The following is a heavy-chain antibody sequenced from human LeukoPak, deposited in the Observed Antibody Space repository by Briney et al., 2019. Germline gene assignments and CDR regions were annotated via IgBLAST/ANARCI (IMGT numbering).Heavy chain of an antibody. Sequence: GGSLRLSCAASGFTFSSYSMNWVCQAPGKGLEWVSSISSSSSYIYYADSVKGRFTISRDNAKNSLYLQMNSLRAEDTAVYYCARVYGRFLEWLLLYFDYWGQGTLVTVSS. D-gene: IGHD3-3*01. CDR2: ISSSSSYI. CDR3: ARVYGRFLEWLLLYFDY. V-gene: IGHV3-21*01. CDR1: GFTFSSYS. J-gene: IGHJ4*02.